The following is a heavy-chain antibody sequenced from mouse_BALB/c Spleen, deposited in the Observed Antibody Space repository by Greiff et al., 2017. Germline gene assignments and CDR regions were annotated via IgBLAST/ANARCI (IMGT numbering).Heavy chain of an antibody. V-gene: IGHV5-4*02. CDR3: ARGGGSSSSYWYFDV. CDR1: GFTFSDYY. Sequence: EVQLVESGGGLVKPGGSLKLSCAASGFTFSDYYMYWVRQTPEKRLEWVATISDGGSYTYYPDSVKWRFTISRDNAKNNLYLQMSSLKSEDTAMYYCARGGGSSSSYWYFDVWGAGTTVTVSS. CDR2: ISDGGSYT. D-gene: IGHD1-1*01. J-gene: IGHJ1*01.